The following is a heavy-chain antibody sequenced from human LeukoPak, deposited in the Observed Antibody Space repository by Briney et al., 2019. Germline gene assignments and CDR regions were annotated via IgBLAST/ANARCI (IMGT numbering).Heavy chain of an antibody. D-gene: IGHD1-26*01. V-gene: IGHV3-33*01. Sequence: GGSLRLSCAASGFTFSSYGMHWVRQAPGKGLEWVAVIWYDGSNKYYADSVKGRFTISRDNSKNTLYLQMNSLRAEDTAVYYCARAPDSYSGSYYLGYWGQGTLVTVSS. CDR1: GFTFSSYG. CDR2: IWYDGSNK. J-gene: IGHJ4*02. CDR3: ARAPDSYSGSYYLGY.